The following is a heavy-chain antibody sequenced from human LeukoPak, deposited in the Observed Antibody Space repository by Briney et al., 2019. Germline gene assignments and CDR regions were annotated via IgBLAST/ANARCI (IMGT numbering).Heavy chain of an antibody. CDR1: GYTFTTFG. Sequence: ASVKVSCKASGYTFTTFGTSWVRQAPGQGLEWVGWISAYNGDTNYAQKFQDRVTMTTDSSTSTVYMELRSLTSDDTAVYYCARAACYCARNTCYPGEYWGQGTLITVSS. D-gene: IGHD2-15*01. J-gene: IGHJ4*02. CDR2: ISAYNGDT. V-gene: IGHV1-18*01. CDR3: ARAACYCARNTCYPGEY.